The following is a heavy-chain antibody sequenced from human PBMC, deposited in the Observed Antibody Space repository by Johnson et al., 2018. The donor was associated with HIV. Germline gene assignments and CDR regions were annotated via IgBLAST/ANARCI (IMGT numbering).Heavy chain of an antibody. V-gene: IGHV3-74*01. J-gene: IGHJ3*02. Sequence: VQLVESGGGLVQPGGSLRLSCAASGFTFSSYWMHWVRHAPGKGLVWVSRINSDGSSTSYADSVKGRFTISRDNAKNTLYLQMNSLRAEDTAVYYCAREGSSSSDDAFDIWGQGTMVTVSS. CDR2: INSDGSST. D-gene: IGHD6-6*01. CDR3: AREGSSSSDDAFDI. CDR1: GFTFSSYW.